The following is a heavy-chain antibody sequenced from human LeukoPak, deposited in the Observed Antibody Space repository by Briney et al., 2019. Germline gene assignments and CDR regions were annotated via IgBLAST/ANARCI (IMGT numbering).Heavy chain of an antibody. D-gene: IGHD3-3*01. Sequence: GGSLRLSCAASGFTFSSYGMHWVRQAPGKGLEWVAVISYDGSNKYYADSVKGRFTISRDNSKNTLYLQMNSLRAEDTAVYYCAKGEPPETYDFWSGSPFDYYYYYMDVWGKGTTVTVSS. J-gene: IGHJ6*03. CDR3: AKGEPPETYDFWSGSPFDYYYYYMDV. CDR2: ISYDGSNK. CDR1: GFTFSSYG. V-gene: IGHV3-30*18.